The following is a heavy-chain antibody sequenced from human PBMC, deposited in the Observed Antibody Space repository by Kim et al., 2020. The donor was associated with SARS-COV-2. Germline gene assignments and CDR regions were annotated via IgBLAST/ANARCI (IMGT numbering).Heavy chain of an antibody. D-gene: IGHD6-13*01. V-gene: IGHV4-59*01. CDR3: PASSWRTYGMDV. Sequence: NYIPSLKSRVTRSVDTSKSQFSLKLSSVTAADTAVYYCPASSWRTYGMDVWGQGTTVTVSS. J-gene: IGHJ6*02.